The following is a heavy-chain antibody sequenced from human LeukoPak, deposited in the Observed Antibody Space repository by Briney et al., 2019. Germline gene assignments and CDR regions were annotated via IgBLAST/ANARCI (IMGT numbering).Heavy chain of an antibody. J-gene: IGHJ4*02. CDR3: ARLIAVAGNRNFDY. D-gene: IGHD6-19*01. CDR2: IKEDGSEK. CDR1: GFTFSSYW. V-gene: IGHV3-7*01. Sequence: HSGGSLRLSCAASGFTFSSYWMTRVRQAPGKGLEWVANIKEDGSEKYYVDSVKGRFTISRDNAKNSLYLQMNSLRAEDTAVYYCARLIAVAGNRNFDYWGQGALVTVSS.